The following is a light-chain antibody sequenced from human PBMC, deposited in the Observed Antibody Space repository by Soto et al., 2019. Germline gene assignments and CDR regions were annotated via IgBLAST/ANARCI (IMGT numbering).Light chain of an antibody. Sequence: DIQMTQSPSAMSASVGDRVTITFRASQTISSWLAWYQQKPGKAPKLLIYKASTLKSGVPSRFSGSGSGTEFTLTISSLQPDDFATYYCQQYNTYWTFGQGTKVDI. CDR3: QQYNTYWT. V-gene: IGKV1-5*03. J-gene: IGKJ1*01. CDR1: QTISSW. CDR2: KAS.